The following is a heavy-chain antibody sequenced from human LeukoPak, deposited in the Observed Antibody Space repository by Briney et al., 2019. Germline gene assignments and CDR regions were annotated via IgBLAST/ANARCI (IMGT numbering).Heavy chain of an antibody. CDR3: ARDQDGMGV. CDR2: TYYRSKWYN. V-gene: IGHV6-1*01. Sequence: SQTLSLTCAISGDIVSITIAAWNWIRQSPSRGLEWLGRTYYRSKWYNDYALSVESRMTINPDTSKNQFSLHLNSVTPENTAVYYCARDQDGMGVWGQGTSVTVSS. J-gene: IGHJ6*02. CDR1: GDIVSITIAA.